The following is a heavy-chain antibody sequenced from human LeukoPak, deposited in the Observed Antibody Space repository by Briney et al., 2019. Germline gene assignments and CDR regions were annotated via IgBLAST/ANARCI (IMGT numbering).Heavy chain of an antibody. J-gene: IGHJ4*02. CDR1: GFTFSSYA. CDR3: AKSYYYDSSGIDY. Sequence: GGSLRLSCAASGFTFSSYAMSWVRQAPGKGLEWVSGISWNSGSIGYADSVKGRFTISRDNAKNSLYLQMNSLRAEDTALYYCAKSYYYDSSGIDYWGQGTLVTVSS. CDR2: ISWNSGSI. D-gene: IGHD3-22*01. V-gene: IGHV3-9*01.